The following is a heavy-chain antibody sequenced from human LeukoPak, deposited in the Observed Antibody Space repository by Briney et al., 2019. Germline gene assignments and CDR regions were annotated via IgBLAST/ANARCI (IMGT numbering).Heavy chain of an antibody. D-gene: IGHD3-22*01. CDR2: IIPIFGTA. Sequence: ASVKVSCKASGGTFSSYAISWVRQAPGQGLEWMGGIIPIFGTANYAQKFQGRVTITADESTSTAYMELSSLRSEDTAVYYCATAPSLYYYDSSGYYRLDYWGQGTLVTVSS. CDR1: GGTFSSYA. J-gene: IGHJ4*02. CDR3: ATAPSLYYYDSSGYYRLDY. V-gene: IGHV1-69*13.